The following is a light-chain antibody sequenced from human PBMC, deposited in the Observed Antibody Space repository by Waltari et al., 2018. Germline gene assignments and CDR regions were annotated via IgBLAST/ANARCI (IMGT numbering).Light chain of an antibody. V-gene: IGLV1-44*01. CDR3: AVWDDSLNGWM. CDR1: SPNLGSKT. Sequence: QSVVTQSPSASGPPGQRVTIPCSGSSPNLGSKTVNWYPPPPGPAPKLLIHTNNQRPSGVPDRFSGSKSDTSASLAISGLQSEDEAEYYCAVWDDSLNGWMFGGGTKLTVL. CDR2: TNN. J-gene: IGLJ3*02.